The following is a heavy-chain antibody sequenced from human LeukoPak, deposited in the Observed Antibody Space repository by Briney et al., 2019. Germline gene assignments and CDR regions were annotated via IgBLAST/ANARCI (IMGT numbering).Heavy chain of an antibody. CDR3: ATTNDYTRGGYDY. V-gene: IGHV3-20*04. Sequence: GGSLRLSCAASGFTFGNYGMSWVRQAPGKGLEWVSGINWNGGSTGYADSVEGRFTISRDNAKNSQYLQMNSLSVEDTAVYYCATTNDYTRGGYDYWGQGTLVTVSS. J-gene: IGHJ4*02. CDR1: GFTFGNYG. CDR2: INWNGGST. D-gene: IGHD4-11*01.